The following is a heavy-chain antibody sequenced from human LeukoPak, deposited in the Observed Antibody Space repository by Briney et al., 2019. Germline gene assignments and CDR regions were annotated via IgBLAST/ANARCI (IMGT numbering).Heavy chain of an antibody. CDR2: INPSGGST. D-gene: IGHD3-16*01. J-gene: IGHJ3*02. Sequence: GASVKVSCKASGYTFTSYYMHWVRQAPGQGLEWMGIINPSGGSTNYAQRLQGRVTMTTDTSTTTAYMELRSLRSDDTAVYYCARATGSWGHDGFDIWGQGTMVTVSS. CDR1: GYTFTSYY. V-gene: IGHV1-46*01. CDR3: ARATGSWGHDGFDI.